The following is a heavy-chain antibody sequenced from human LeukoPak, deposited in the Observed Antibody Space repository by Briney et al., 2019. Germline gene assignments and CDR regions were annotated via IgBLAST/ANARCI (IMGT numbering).Heavy chain of an antibody. V-gene: IGHV1-2*02. CDR1: GYTFTGYY. CDR3: ARDDYYGSGSGMDV. D-gene: IGHD3-10*01. Sequence: ASVKVSCEASGYTFTGYYMHWVRQAPGQGLEWMGWINPNSGGTNYAQKFQGRVTMTRDTSISTAYMELSRLRSDDTAVYYCARDDYYGSGSGMDVWGQGTTVTVSS. J-gene: IGHJ6*02. CDR2: INPNSGGT.